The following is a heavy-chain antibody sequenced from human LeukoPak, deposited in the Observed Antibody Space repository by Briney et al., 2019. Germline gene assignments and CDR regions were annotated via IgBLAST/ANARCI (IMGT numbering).Heavy chain of an antibody. Sequence: KSGGSLRLSCAASGFTFSSYEMNWVRQAPGKGLEWVSYISSSGSTVYYADSVKGRFTISRDIAKNSLYLQMNSLRAEDTAVYYCARGSIGGKVVYFDYWGQGTLVTVSS. CDR1: GFTFSSYE. D-gene: IGHD3-16*01. CDR3: ARGSIGGKVVYFDY. J-gene: IGHJ4*02. V-gene: IGHV3-48*03. CDR2: ISSSGSTV.